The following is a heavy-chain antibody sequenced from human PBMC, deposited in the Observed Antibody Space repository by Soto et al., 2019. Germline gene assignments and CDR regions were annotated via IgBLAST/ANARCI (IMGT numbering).Heavy chain of an antibody. D-gene: IGHD3-9*01. CDR3: ARGPDILTGYYTEMYYFDY. V-gene: IGHV1-46*01. J-gene: IGHJ4*02. CDR2: INPSGGST. CDR1: GYTFTSYY. Sequence: QVQLVQSGAEVKKPGASVKVSCKASGYTFTSYYMHWVRQAPGQGLEWMGKINPSGGSTSYAQKFQGRVTMTRDTSTSTVYMELSSLRSEDTAVYYCARGPDILTGYYTEMYYFDYWGQGTLVTVSS.